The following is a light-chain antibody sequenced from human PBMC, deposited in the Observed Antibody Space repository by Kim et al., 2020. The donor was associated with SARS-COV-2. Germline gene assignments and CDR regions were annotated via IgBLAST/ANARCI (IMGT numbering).Light chain of an antibody. CDR3: SSYTSSSTNV. V-gene: IGLV2-14*03. CDR1: SSDVGGYNY. Sequence: GQSITISCTGTSSDVGGYNYVSWYQQHPGKAPKLMIYYVSNRPSGVSNRFSGSKSGNTASLTISGLQAEDEADYYCSSYTSSSTNVFGTGTKVTVL. J-gene: IGLJ1*01. CDR2: YVS.